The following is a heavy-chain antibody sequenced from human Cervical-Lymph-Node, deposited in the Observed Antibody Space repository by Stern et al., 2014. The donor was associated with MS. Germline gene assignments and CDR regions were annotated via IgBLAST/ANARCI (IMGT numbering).Heavy chain of an antibody. CDR3: ARDLGVVTDY. Sequence: EVQLVESGGGLEKPGESLRLSCAASGFTFSTYSMTWVRQAPGKGLECVSSNSSSSSYMYYADSVKGRFTISRDNAKNSLYLQMSSLRAEDTAVYYCARDLGVVTDYWGQGTLVTVSS. V-gene: IGHV3-21*01. J-gene: IGHJ4*02. D-gene: IGHD2-15*01. CDR2: NSSSSSYM. CDR1: GFTFSTYS.